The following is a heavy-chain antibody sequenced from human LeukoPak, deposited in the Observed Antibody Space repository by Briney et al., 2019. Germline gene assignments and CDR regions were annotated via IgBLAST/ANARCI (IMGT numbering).Heavy chain of an antibody. CDR2: IYPGDSNT. CDR3: ARGKGYCSADSCYLYDF. D-gene: IGHD2-15*01. J-gene: IGHJ4*02. CDR1: GYSFTNYW. V-gene: IGHV5-51*01. Sequence: GESLKISCKGSGYSFTNYWIGWVRQMPGKGLEWMGAIYPGDSNTKYNPSFQGRVTISADKSISTAYLQWSSLEASDTAMYYCARGKGYCSADSCYLYDFWGQGTLVTVSS.